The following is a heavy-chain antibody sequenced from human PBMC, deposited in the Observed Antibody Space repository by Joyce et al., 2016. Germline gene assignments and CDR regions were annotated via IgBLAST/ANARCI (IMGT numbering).Heavy chain of an antibody. J-gene: IGHJ1*01. V-gene: IGHV3-30*18. CDR2: ISHDAERQ. D-gene: IGHD1-1*01. CDR3: AKGALADQLLPPADL. Sequence: QFQLVESGGRVVQPGRSLRLSCRASGFTFNSFAMHWVRQARGKWLECVAVISHDAERQFYGESSKGRFTISRDNYKNTLDLQMNSLRVEDTAVYYCAKGALADQLLPPADLWGQGTLVTVSS. CDR1: GFTFNSFA.